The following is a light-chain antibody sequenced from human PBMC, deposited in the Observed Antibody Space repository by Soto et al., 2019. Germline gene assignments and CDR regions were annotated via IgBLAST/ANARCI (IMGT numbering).Light chain of an antibody. V-gene: IGKV1-33*01. CDR3: QQYDYRGMT. CDR2: DAA. Sequence: IQMTQSPSSLSTSVGDRVTITCQASRAIKKSLNWYQQKPGKDPKRLSYDAANLEIGGPSRCSGSGSGRDFIFTINMGQPEDIVTYYCQQYDYRGMTFGGGTNVDI. J-gene: IGKJ4*01. CDR1: RAIKKS.